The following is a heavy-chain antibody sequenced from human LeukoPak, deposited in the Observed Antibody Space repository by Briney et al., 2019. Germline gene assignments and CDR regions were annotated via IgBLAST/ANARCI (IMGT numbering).Heavy chain of an antibody. Sequence: SGGSLRLSCAASGFTFSSYAMSWVRQAPGKGLEWVANIKQDGSEKYHVDSVKGRFTISRDNAKNSLYLQMNSLRAEDTAVYYCAREMYYDILTGPCMDVWGQGTTVTVSS. CDR1: GFTFSSYA. CDR3: AREMYYDILTGPCMDV. J-gene: IGHJ6*02. V-gene: IGHV3-7*01. D-gene: IGHD3-9*01. CDR2: IKQDGSEK.